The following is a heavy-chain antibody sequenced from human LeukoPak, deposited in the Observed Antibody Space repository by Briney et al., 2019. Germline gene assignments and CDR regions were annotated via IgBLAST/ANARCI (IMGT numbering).Heavy chain of an antibody. CDR3: SGPFDS. Sequence: GGSLRLSCAASGFTFSSYWMHWVRQAPGKGLVWVSRINGDGSITHYADSVKGRFTISRDNARNTLYLQMNSLSAGDTAVYYCSGPFDSWGQGTLVTVSS. CDR1: GFTFSSYW. V-gene: IGHV3-74*01. J-gene: IGHJ4*02. CDR2: INGDGSIT.